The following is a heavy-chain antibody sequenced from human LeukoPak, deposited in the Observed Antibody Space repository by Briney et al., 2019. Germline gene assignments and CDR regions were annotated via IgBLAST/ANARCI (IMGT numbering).Heavy chain of an antibody. CDR3: AKDYYDSSYFDY. CDR2: IRYDGSNK. V-gene: IGHV3-30*02. D-gene: IGHD3-22*01. CDR1: GFTFSSYG. Sequence: GGSLRLSCAASGFTFSSYGMHWVRQAPGKGLEWVAFIRYDGSNKYYADSVKGRFTISRDNSKNTLYLQMNSLRAEDTAVYCCAKDYYDSSYFDYWGQGTLVTVSP. J-gene: IGHJ4*02.